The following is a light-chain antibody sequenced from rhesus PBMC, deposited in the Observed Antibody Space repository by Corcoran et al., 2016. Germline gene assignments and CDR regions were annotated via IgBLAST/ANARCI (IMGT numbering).Light chain of an antibody. CDR3: LQSSNWPLT. CDR1: QSVSSY. V-gene: IGKV3-24*04. Sequence: EIVMTQSPATLALSPGERATLSCRASQSVSSYLAWYQQKPGQAPRLLIYGASSRATGIPDRFSGSGSGTEFTLTISSLEPEDVGVYFCLQSSNWPLTFGGGTKVELK. J-gene: IGKJ4*01. CDR2: GAS.